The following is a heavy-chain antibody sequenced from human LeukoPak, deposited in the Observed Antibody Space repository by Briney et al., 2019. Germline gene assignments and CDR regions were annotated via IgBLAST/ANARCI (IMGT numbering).Heavy chain of an antibody. CDR3: TRDMRGTPAADDAFDI. D-gene: IGHD2-2*01. Sequence: ASVEVSCKASGYTFTSYDVNWVRQATGQGLEWMGWMNPNSGDTGSAQNFQGRVTFTRDTSISTAYMELSSLTSEDTAVYYCTRDMRGTPAADDAFDIWGQGTMVTVSS. CDR2: MNPNSGDT. V-gene: IGHV1-8*01. CDR1: GYTFTSYD. J-gene: IGHJ3*02.